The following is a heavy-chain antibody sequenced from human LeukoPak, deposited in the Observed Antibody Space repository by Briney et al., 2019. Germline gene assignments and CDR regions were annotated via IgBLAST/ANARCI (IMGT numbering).Heavy chain of an antibody. CDR2: IHYSGST. V-gene: IGHV4-34*10. CDR3: ARLSTVTTSFDY. Sequence: SETLSLTCAVYGESFSGYYWSWIRQPPGKGLEWIGYIHYSGSTNYNPSLKSRVTMSVDTSKNQSSLKPSSVTAADTAVYYCARLSTVTTSFDYWGQGTLVTVSS. D-gene: IGHD4-17*01. CDR1: GESFSGYY. J-gene: IGHJ4*02.